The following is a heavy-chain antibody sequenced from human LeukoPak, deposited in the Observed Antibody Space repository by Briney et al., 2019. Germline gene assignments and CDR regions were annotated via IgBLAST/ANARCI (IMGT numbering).Heavy chain of an antibody. Sequence: PSETLSLTCTVSGGSISSGGYYWSWIRQPPGKGLEWIGYIYHSGSTYYNPSLKSRVTISVDRSKNQFSLKLSSVTVADTAVYYCARVSGSSWPSYYMDVWGKGTTVTVSS. V-gene: IGHV4-30-2*01. CDR1: GGSISSGGYY. CDR3: ARVSGSSWPSYYMDV. D-gene: IGHD6-13*01. CDR2: IYHSGST. J-gene: IGHJ6*03.